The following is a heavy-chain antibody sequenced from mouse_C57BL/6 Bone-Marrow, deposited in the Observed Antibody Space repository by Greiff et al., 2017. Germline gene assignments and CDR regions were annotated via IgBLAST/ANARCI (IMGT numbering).Heavy chain of an antibody. CDR1: GFTFTDYY. CDR3: ARSYGSIYDAY. V-gene: IGHV7-3*01. CDR2: LRNKANGYTT. Sequence: EVKLMESGGGLVQPGGSLSLSCAASGFTFTDYYMSWVRQPPGKALEWWGFLRNKANGYTTEYSASVKGPFTISRDNSQRILYLQIYALRDEDSATYYCARSYGSIYDAYWGQGTLVTVSA. J-gene: IGHJ3*01. D-gene: IGHD1-1*01.